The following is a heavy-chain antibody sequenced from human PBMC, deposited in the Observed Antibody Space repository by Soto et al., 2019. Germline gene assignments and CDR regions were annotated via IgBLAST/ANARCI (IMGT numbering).Heavy chain of an antibody. CDR1: GFTFDDYA. CDR3: AKGGPDGFCSGGRCYFDY. CDR2: ISWNSNSI. J-gene: IGHJ4*02. Sequence: EVQLVESGGGLVQPGRSLRLSCAASGFTFDDYAMHWVRRVPGKGLEWVSSISWNSNSIGYADSVKGRFTISRDNAKNSLYLKMNSLRPEDTALYYCAKGGPDGFCSGGRCYFDYWGQGTLVTVSS. V-gene: IGHV3-9*01. D-gene: IGHD2-15*01.